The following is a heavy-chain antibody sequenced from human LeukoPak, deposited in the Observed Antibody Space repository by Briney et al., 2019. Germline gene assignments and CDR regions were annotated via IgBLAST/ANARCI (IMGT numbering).Heavy chain of an antibody. Sequence: PGGSLRLSCAASGFTFSSYAMSWVRQAPGKGLEWVSGFSGSGSTTYYADSVKGRFTISRDNSKNTLYLQMNSLRAEDTAVYYCAKDAYCSGGSCYSGVVDPWGQGTLVTVSS. CDR3: AKDAYCSGGSCYSGVVDP. CDR2: FSGSGSTT. J-gene: IGHJ5*02. CDR1: GFTFSSYA. D-gene: IGHD2-15*01. V-gene: IGHV3-23*01.